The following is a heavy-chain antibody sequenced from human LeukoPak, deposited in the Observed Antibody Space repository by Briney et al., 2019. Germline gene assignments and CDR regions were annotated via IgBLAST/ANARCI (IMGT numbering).Heavy chain of an antibody. Sequence: PSETLSLTCTVSGGSISSSSYYWGWIRQPPGKGLEWIGSIYYSGSTYYNPSLKSRVTISVDTSKNQFSLKLSSVTAADTAVYYCTRGPLLWFGELRFDPWGQGILVTVSS. CDR3: TRGPLLWFGELRFDP. J-gene: IGHJ5*02. CDR1: GGSISSSSYY. CDR2: IYYSGST. D-gene: IGHD3-10*01. V-gene: IGHV4-39*01.